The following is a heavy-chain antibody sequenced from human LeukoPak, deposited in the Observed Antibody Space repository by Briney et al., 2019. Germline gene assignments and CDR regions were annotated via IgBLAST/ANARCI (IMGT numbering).Heavy chain of an antibody. CDR2: IKSKTDGGTT. D-gene: IGHD3-9*01. V-gene: IGHV3-15*01. Sequence: GGSLRLSCAASGFTFSNAWMSWVRQAPGKGLEWVGRIKSKTDGGTTDYAAPVKGRFTISRDNSKNTLYLQMNSLRAEDTAVYYCAKGPALRYFDWLLPFDYWGQGTLVTVSS. CDR3: AKGPALRYFDWLLPFDY. CDR1: GFTFSNAW. J-gene: IGHJ4*02.